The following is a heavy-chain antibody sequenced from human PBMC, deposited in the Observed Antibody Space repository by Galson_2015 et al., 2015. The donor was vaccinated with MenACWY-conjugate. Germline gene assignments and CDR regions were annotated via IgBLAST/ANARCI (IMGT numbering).Heavy chain of an antibody. CDR1: GFTFSTYA. Sequence: SLRLSCAASGFTFSTYAMSWVRQAPGKGLEWVAVIWYDGSETYYADSVKGRFTISRDNSKNTAYLHMSSLRAEDTAMYYCFALNSGINYWGQGTLVTVSS. J-gene: IGHJ4*02. V-gene: IGHV3-33*01. CDR3: FALNSGINY. CDR2: IWYDGSET. D-gene: IGHD1-26*01.